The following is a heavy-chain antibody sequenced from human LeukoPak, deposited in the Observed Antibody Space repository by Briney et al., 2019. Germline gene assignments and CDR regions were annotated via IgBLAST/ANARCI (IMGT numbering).Heavy chain of an antibody. D-gene: IGHD2-15*01. J-gene: IGHJ3*02. CDR2: IYYSGST. Sequence: SETLSLTCTVSGVSISSYYWSWIRQPPGKGLEGIGYIYYSGSTNYSPSLKSRVTISVDTSKNQFSLKLRSVTAADTAVYYCARDALLDAFDIWGQGTMVTVSS. CDR1: GVSISSYY. CDR3: ARDALLDAFDI. V-gene: IGHV4-59*01.